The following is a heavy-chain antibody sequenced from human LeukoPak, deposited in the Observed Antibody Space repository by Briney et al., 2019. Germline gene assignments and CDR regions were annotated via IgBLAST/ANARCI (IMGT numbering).Heavy chain of an antibody. J-gene: IGHJ6*04. D-gene: IGHD3-10*01. CDR3: ARAPYTVWFGESLSYYGMDV. CDR1: GYTFTSYG. V-gene: IGHV1-18*04. CDR2: INPYNGNT. Sequence: ASVKVSCKASGYTFTSYGISWVRQAPGQGLDWTPWINPYNGNTNYAQKLQGRVTMTTDTSTSTAYMELWSLRSDDTAVYSCARAPYTVWFGESLSYYGMDVWGKGTTVTVSS.